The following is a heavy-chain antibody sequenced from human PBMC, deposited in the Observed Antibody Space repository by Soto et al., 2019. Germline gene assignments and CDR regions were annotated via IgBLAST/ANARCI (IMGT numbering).Heavy chain of an antibody. Sequence: GGSLRLSCAASGFTFSSYSMNWVRQAPGKGLEWVSSISSSSSYIYYADSLKGRFTISRDNAKNSLYLQMNSLRAEDTAVYYCARRYCSGGSCYSDAFDIWGQGTMVTVSS. CDR1: GFTFSSYS. CDR3: ARRYCSGGSCYSDAFDI. D-gene: IGHD2-15*01. V-gene: IGHV3-21*01. CDR2: ISSSSSYI. J-gene: IGHJ3*02.